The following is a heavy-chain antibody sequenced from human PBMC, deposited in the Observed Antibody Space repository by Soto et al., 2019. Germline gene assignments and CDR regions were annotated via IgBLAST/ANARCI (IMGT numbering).Heavy chain of an antibody. CDR1: GFTFSSYS. CDR2: ISSSSSTI. CDR3: SRDPYILTGYYNSYYHYMDV. J-gene: IGHJ6*03. Sequence: GGSLRLSCAASGFTFSSYSMNWVRQAPGKGLEWVSYISSSSSTIYYADSVKGRFTISRDNAKNSLYLQMNSLRAEDTAVYYCSRDPYILTGYYNSYYHYMDVWSKW. D-gene: IGHD3-9*01. V-gene: IGHV3-48*01.